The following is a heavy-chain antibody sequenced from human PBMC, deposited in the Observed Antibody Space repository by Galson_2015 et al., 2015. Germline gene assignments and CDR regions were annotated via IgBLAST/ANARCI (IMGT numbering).Heavy chain of an antibody. CDR1: GGFISTYY. J-gene: IGHJ5*02. Sequence: ETLSLPCTVSGGFISTYYWNWIRQPPGKGLEWIGYIYDNGRTKYNPSLKSRVTISEDTSKNQISLKLRSVTAADTAVYYCTRESSIWPPGFDPWGQGTLVTVSS. CDR3: TRESSIWPPGFDP. V-gene: IGHV4-59*01. CDR2: IYDNGRT. D-gene: IGHD6-13*01.